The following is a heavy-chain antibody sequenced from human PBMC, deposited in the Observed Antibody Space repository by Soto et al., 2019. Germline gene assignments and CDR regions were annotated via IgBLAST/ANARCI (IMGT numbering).Heavy chain of an antibody. V-gene: IGHV1-69*13. CDR3: ARGIHYDSSGFYYFY. CDR1: GGTFSSYA. CDR2: IIPIFGTA. Sequence: SVKVSCKTSGGTFSSYAIDWVRQAPGQGLEWMGGIIPIFGTANYAQKFQGRITITADESTSTAYMELRSLRSEDTAVYYCARGIHYDSSGFYYFYWGQGTLVTVSS. D-gene: IGHD3-22*01. J-gene: IGHJ4*02.